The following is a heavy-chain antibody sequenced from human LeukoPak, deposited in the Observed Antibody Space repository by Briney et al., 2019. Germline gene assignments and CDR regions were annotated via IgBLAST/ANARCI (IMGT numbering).Heavy chain of an antibody. CDR1: GYTFTSYG. Sequence: SVKVSCKASGYTFTSYGISWVRQAPGQGLEWMGGIIPIFGTANYAQKFQGRVTITADESTSTAYMELSSLRSEDTAVYYCAADYGDSHVDYWGQGTLVTVSS. CDR3: AADYGDSHVDY. CDR2: IIPIFGTA. V-gene: IGHV1-69*13. D-gene: IGHD4-17*01. J-gene: IGHJ4*02.